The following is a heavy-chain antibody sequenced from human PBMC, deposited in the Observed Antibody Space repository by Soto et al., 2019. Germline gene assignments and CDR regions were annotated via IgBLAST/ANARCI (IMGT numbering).Heavy chain of an antibody. CDR1: GYSFTSYW. D-gene: IGHD2-21*01. V-gene: IGHV5-51*01. Sequence: GESLKISCKGSGYSFTSYWIGWVRQMPGKGLEWMGIIYPGDSDTRYSPPFQGQVTISADKSISTAYLQWSSLKASDTAMYYCARLTPPPLGFGDLDYWGQGTLVTVSS. CDR3: ARLTPPPLGFGDLDY. J-gene: IGHJ4*02. CDR2: IYPGDSDT.